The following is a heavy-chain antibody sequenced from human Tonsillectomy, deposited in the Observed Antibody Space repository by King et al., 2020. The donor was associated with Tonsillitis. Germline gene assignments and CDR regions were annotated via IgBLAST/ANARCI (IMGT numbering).Heavy chain of an antibody. CDR2: INPSGGST. CDR1: GYTFTSYY. Sequence: VQLVESGAEVKKPGASVKVSCKASGYTFTSYYMHWVRQAPGQGLEWMGIINPSGGSTSYAQKFQGRVTMTRDTSTSTVYMELSSLRSEDTAVYYCASTHPKDSSGWYTLAYWGQGTLVTVSS. J-gene: IGHJ4*02. CDR3: ASTHPKDSSGWYTLAY. D-gene: IGHD6-19*01. V-gene: IGHV1-46*01.